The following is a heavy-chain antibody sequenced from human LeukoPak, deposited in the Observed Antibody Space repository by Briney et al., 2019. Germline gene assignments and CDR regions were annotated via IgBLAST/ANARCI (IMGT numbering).Heavy chain of an antibody. D-gene: IGHD1-26*01. V-gene: IGHV3-23*01. J-gene: IGHJ4*02. CDR1: GFAFNSFA. CDR3: AKHRRDLLSYSLFDY. CDR2: ISSSGDST. Sequence: GGSLRLSCAASGFAFNSFAMSWVRQAPGKGLEWVSGISSSGDSTYYADSVKGRFTISRDNSKNTLYLQMSSLRAEDTAVYYCAKHRRDLLSYSLFDYWGQGSLVTVSS.